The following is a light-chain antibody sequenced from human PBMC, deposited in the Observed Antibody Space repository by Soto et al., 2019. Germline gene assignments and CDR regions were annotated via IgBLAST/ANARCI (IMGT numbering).Light chain of an antibody. CDR2: DVS. CDR3: SSYTSSSTDV. V-gene: IGLV2-14*01. J-gene: IGLJ1*01. CDR1: SSDVGGYNY. Sequence: QSVLTQPASVSGSPGQSITIPCTGTSSDVGGYNYVSWYQQHPGKAPKLMIYDVSNRPSGVSNRFSGSKSGNTASLTISGLQAEDEADYHCSSYTSSSTDVFGTGTKVTVL.